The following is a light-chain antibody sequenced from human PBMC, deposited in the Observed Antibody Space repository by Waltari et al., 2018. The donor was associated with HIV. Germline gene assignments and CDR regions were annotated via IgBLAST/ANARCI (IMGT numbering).Light chain of an antibody. CDR3: QSYDSSLNKV. CDR1: RSNHGSGHE. Sequence: QSVLTQPPSMSGAPGKRVTISCTGSRSNHGSGHELPWYQQLPGTAPKLLIYGNTNRPSGVPDRFSGSKSGTSASLAITGLQAEDEADYYCQSYDSSLNKVFGGGTKLTVL. J-gene: IGLJ2*01. V-gene: IGLV1-40*01. CDR2: GNT.